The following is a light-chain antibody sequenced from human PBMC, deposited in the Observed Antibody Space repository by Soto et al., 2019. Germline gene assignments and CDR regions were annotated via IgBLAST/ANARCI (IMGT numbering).Light chain of an antibody. V-gene: IGLV1-40*01. CDR2: GNS. Sequence: VVTQPPSVSGAPGQRVTISCTGSSSNIGAGYDVHWYQQLPGTAPKLLIYGNSNRPSGVPDRFSGSKSGTSASLAITGLQAEDEADYYCQSYDSSLSGSYVFGTGTKVTVL. J-gene: IGLJ1*01. CDR3: QSYDSSLSGSYV. CDR1: SSNIGAGYD.